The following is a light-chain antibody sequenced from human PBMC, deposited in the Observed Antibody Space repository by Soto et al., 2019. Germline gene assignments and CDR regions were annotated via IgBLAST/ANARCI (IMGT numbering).Light chain of an antibody. CDR3: QQYNNWPVYT. V-gene: IGKV3-15*01. Sequence: EIVMTQSPATLSVSPGERATLSCRASQSVSSNLAWYQQKPGQAPRLLIYGASTRATGIPARFSGSGSGTELTLTISSRKSEDFAVYYCQQYNNWPVYTFGQGTKLEIK. J-gene: IGKJ2*01. CDR1: QSVSSN. CDR2: GAS.